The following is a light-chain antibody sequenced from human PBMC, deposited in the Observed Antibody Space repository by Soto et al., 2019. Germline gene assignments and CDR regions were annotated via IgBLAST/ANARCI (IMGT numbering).Light chain of an antibody. J-gene: IGLJ3*02. CDR3: QLWNSSSDQGV. CDR1: NIGINA. Sequence: SYELTQPPSVSVAPEKTATITCGGDNIGINAVHWYPQKPGQAPLLVVYYDNDRPSGIPERFSGSTSGNTATLTISRVEAGDEADYYCQLWNSSSDQGVFGGWTKLTVL. CDR2: YDN. V-gene: IGLV3-21*04.